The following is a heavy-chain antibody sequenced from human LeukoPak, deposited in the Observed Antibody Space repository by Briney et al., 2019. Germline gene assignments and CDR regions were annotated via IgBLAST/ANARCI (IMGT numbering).Heavy chain of an antibody. D-gene: IGHD4-17*01. J-gene: IGHJ4*02. CDR1: GGTFSSYA. CDR2: IIPILGIA. V-gene: IGHV1-69*04. Sequence: GASVKVSCKAPGGTFSSYAISWVRQAPGQGLEWMGRIIPILGIANYAQKFQGRVTITADKSTSTAHMELSSLRSEDTAVYYCTGQREFGDYPQWGRGTLVTVSS. CDR3: TGQREFGDYPQ.